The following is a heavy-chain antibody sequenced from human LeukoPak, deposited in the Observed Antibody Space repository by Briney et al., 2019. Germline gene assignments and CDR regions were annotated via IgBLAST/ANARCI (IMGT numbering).Heavy chain of an antibody. D-gene: IGHD4-17*01. Sequence: PGGSLRLSCAASGFTVSDSYMSWVRQAPGKGLEWVSAISGSGGSTYYADSVKGRFTISRDNSKNTLYLQMNSLRAEDTAVYYCAKSYDYGGVPLDEDGYYFDYWGQGTLVTVSS. CDR2: ISGSGGST. J-gene: IGHJ4*02. V-gene: IGHV3-23*01. CDR1: GFTVSDSY. CDR3: AKSYDYGGVPLDEDGYYFDY.